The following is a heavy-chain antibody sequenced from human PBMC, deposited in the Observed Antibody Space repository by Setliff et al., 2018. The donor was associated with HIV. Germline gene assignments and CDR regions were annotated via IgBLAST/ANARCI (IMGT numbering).Heavy chain of an antibody. Sequence: SETLSLTCTVSGDSVSSASYYWSWIRQPPGKGLEWIGYIYYSGTTKYNPSLKSRVTISVDTSKNQFSLELTSVTAADTAVYYCARQGAGYYYDSSEYYTGNGFDFWGQGTLVTVSS. CDR1: GDSVSSASYY. CDR3: ARQGAGYYYDSSEYYTGNGFDF. V-gene: IGHV4-61*01. CDR2: IYYSGTT. J-gene: IGHJ3*01. D-gene: IGHD3-22*01.